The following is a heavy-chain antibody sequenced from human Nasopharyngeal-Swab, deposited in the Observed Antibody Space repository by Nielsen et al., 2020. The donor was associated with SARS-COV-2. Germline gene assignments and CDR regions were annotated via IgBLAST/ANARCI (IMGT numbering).Heavy chain of an antibody. D-gene: IGHD3-9*01. CDR1: GFTFSSYA. Sequence: GESLKIACAASGFTFSSYAMHWVRQAPGKGLEWVAVISYDGSNKYYADSVKGRFTISRDNSKNTLYLQMNSLRAEDTAVYYCARGLTDYFDYWGQGTLVTVSS. J-gene: IGHJ4*02. V-gene: IGHV3-30*04. CDR3: ARGLTDYFDY. CDR2: ISYDGSNK.